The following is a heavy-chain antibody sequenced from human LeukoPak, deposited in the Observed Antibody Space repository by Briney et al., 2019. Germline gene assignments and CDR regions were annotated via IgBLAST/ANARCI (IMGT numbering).Heavy chain of an antibody. V-gene: IGHV3-30*18. CDR1: GFTFSSYG. Sequence: RGSLRLSCAASGFTFSSYGIHWVCQAPGKGLEWVAVISYDGSNRYYADSVKGRFTICRDNSKNTLYLQMNSLRPEHTPVYYCAKGRKAAAGTTPEFDYWGQGTMVTVSS. D-gene: IGHD6-13*01. J-gene: IGHJ4*02. CDR3: AKGRKAAAGTTPEFDY. CDR2: ISYDGSNR.